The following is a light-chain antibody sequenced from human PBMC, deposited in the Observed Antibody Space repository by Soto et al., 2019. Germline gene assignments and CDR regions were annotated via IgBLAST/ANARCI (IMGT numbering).Light chain of an antibody. Sequence: QSVLTQPPSVSAAPGQRVTISCSGSSSNIGNNYVSWYQQLPGTAPKLLIYENNKRPSGIPDRFSGSKSGTSATLGITGLQTGDEADYYGGTWDSSLSAGGVFGTGTKLTVL. V-gene: IGLV1-51*02. CDR1: SSNIGNNY. J-gene: IGLJ1*01. CDR2: ENN. CDR3: GTWDSSLSAGGV.